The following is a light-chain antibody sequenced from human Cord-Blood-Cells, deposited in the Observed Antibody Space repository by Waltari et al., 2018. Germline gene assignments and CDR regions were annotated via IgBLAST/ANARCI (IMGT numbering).Light chain of an antibody. Sequence: EIVLTQSPATLALSPGERATLSCRASQSVSSYLAWYQQKPGQAPRILIYDASNRATGIPARFSGSGSGTDFTLAISSLEPEDLAVYYCQQRSNWITFGQGTRLEIK. CDR3: QQRSNWIT. CDR2: DAS. V-gene: IGKV3-11*01. J-gene: IGKJ5*01. CDR1: QSVSSY.